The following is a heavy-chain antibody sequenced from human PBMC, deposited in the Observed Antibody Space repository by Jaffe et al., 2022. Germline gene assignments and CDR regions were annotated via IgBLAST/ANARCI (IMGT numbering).Heavy chain of an antibody. CDR2: IYYSGST. V-gene: IGHV4-59*01. CDR3: ARGPLLWFRAGDDAFDI. CDR1: GGSISSYY. J-gene: IGHJ3*02. Sequence: QVQLQESGPGLVKPSETLSLTCTVSGGSISSYYWSWIRQPPGKGLEWIGYIYYSGSTNYNPSLKSRVTISVDTSKNQFSLKLSSVTAADTAVYYCARGPLLWFRAGDDAFDIWGQGTMVTVSS. D-gene: IGHD3-10*01.